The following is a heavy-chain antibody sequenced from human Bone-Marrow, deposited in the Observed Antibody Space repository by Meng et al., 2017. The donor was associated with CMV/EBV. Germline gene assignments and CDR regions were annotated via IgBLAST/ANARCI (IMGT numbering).Heavy chain of an antibody. CDR2: ISGSGGST. CDR3: AKERITIFGVDPRQNWFDP. V-gene: IGHV3-23*01. D-gene: IGHD3-3*01. Sequence: GGSLRLSCAASGFIFDDYAMSWVRQAPGKGLEWVSAISGSGGSTYYADSVKGRFTISRDNSKNTLYLQMNSLRAEDTAVYYCAKERITIFGVDPRQNWFDPWGQGTLVTVSS. J-gene: IGHJ5*02. CDR1: GFIFDDYA.